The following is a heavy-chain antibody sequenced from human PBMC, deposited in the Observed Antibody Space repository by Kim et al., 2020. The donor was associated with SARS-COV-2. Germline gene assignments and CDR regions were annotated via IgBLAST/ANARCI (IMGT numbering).Heavy chain of an antibody. D-gene: IGHD5-18*01. Sequence: SETLSLTCAVYGRSFSGYYWSWIRQPPGKGLEWIGEINHSGSTNYNPSLKSRVTISVDTSKNQFSLKLSSVTAADTAVYYCARGGAGYSYPKGLFDYWGQGTLVTVSS. J-gene: IGHJ4*02. CDR2: INHSGST. CDR1: GRSFSGYY. CDR3: ARGGAGYSYPKGLFDY. V-gene: IGHV4-34*01.